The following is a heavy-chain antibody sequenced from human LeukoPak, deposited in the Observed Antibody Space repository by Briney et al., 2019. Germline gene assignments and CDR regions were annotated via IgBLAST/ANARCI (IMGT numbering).Heavy chain of an antibody. V-gene: IGHV4-59*01. CDR1: GGSISSYY. CDR2: IYYSGST. D-gene: IGHD3-9*01. J-gene: IGHJ4*02. CDR3: ARERYFDLFYDY. Sequence: PSETLSLTCTVSGGSISSYYWSWIRQPPGKGLEWIGYIYYSGSTNYNPSLKSRVTISVETSKNQFSLKLSSVTAADTAVYYCARERYFDLFYDYWGQGTLVTVSS.